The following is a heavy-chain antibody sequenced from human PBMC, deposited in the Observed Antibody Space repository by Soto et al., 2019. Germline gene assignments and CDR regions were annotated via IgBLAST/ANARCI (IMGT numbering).Heavy chain of an antibody. V-gene: IGHV3-23*01. Sequence: EVQLLESGGGLVQPGGSLRLSCAASGFTFSSYAMSWVRQAPGKGMEWVSAISGRGGSTYYADSVKGRFTISRDNAENTLYLQMNSLRAEDTAVYYCAKPRWWSMYYFDYWGQGTLVTFSS. CDR3: AKPRWWSMYYFDY. D-gene: IGHD2-15*01. CDR1: GFTFSSYA. CDR2: ISGRGGST. J-gene: IGHJ4*02.